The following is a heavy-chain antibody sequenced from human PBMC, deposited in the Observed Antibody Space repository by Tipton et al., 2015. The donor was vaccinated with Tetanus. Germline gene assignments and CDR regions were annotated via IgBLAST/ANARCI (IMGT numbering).Heavy chain of an antibody. CDR3: ARTPDYYYGMDV. CDR2: VYHSGLT. Sequence: TPSLTCSVSGASISGSGHYWTWIRQPPGKELEWVGYVYHSGLTNYNPSLKDRLTISRGTSRNQVSLRLNSVTAADTAVYFCARTPDYYYGMDVWGQGTTVTVSS. V-gene: IGHV4-61*05. CDR1: GASISGSGHY. J-gene: IGHJ6*02.